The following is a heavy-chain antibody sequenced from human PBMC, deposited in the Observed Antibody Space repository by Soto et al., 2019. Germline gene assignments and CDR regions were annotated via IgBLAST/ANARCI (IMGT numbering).Heavy chain of an antibody. V-gene: IGHV5-10-1*01. Sequence: GESLKISCKGSGYTFTSYWISWVRQVPGKGLEWMGRIDASDSYAKYSPSFQGHVTISADKSISTAYLQWSSLKASDTAIYYCARHEPLMNLSPPHDRFDAWGQGTLVTVSS. CDR2: IDASDSYA. D-gene: IGHD3-16*01. CDR3: ARHEPLMNLSPPHDRFDA. CDR1: GYTFTSYW. J-gene: IGHJ5*02.